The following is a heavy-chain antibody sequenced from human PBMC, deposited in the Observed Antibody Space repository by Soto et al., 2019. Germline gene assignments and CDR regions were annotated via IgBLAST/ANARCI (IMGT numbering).Heavy chain of an antibody. CDR2: IYYSGST. J-gene: IGHJ6*02. D-gene: IGHD3-16*01. CDR3: ASDREWGTGYYYYGMDV. CDR1: GGSISSSSYY. V-gene: IGHV4-39*01. Sequence: PSETLSLTCTVSGGSISSSSYYWGWIRQPPGKGLEWIGSIYYSGSTYYNPSLKSRVTISVDTSKNQFSLKLSSVTAADTAVYYCASDREWGTGYYYYGMDVWGHGTTVTVSS.